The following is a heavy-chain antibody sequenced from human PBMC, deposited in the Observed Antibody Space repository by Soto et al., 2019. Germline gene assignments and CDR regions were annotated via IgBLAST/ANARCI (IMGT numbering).Heavy chain of an antibody. Sequence: SGQVSSNASGGTFYNYTFGWVRKSTGQVLVWMGSITPIYPTTNSADKFQGRLTVSADGYKNTAYMELNSLTSEDTAVYYCARIPRYCFPASDDLVSLRHGTLVTVCS. CDR2: ITPIYPTT. CDR1: GGTFYNYT. V-gene: IGHV1-69*13. J-gene: IGHJ5*01. CDR3: ARIPRYCFPASDDLVS. D-gene: IGHD5-18*01.